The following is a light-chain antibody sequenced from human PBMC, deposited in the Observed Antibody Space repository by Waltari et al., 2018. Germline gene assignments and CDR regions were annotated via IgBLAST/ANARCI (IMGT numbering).Light chain of an antibody. J-gene: IGKJ2*01. CDR2: GAS. CDR1: QSLTKRY. V-gene: IGKV3-20*01. CDR3: QQYGSSVLYT. Sequence: VLPQAPGTLSLSPGERATLSCRASQSLTKRYLAWYQQKPGQAPRLLIYGASSRAAGIPDRFSGSGSGTDFTLTISRLEPEDFAVYYCQQYGSSVLYTFGQGTKLEIK.